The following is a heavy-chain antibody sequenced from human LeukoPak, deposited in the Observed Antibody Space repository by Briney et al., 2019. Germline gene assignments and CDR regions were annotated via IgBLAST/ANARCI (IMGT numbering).Heavy chain of an antibody. Sequence: PSETLSLTCTVSGGSISSSTYYWGWIRQPPGKGLEWIGNIYYSGSTYYNPSLKSRVTISVDTSKNQFSLKLSSVTAADTAVYYCARGSGDGYNFVYWGQGTLVTVSS. CDR1: GGSISSSTYY. D-gene: IGHD5-24*01. CDR2: IYYSGST. J-gene: IGHJ4*02. V-gene: IGHV4-39*07. CDR3: ARGSGDGYNFVY.